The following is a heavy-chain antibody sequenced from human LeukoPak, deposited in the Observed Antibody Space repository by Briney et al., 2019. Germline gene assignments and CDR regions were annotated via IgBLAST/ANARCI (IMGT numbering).Heavy chain of an antibody. J-gene: IGHJ3*02. CDR1: EFSVGSNY. CDR3: AKDTLGDYGDYDHAFDI. Sequence: GGSLRLSCAASEFSVGSNYMTWVRQAPGKGLEWVSLIYSGGSTYYADSVKGRFTISRDNSKNTLYLQMNSLRAEDTAVYYCAKDTLGDYGDYDHAFDIWGQGTMATVSS. CDR2: IYSGGST. V-gene: IGHV3-66*01. D-gene: IGHD4-17*01.